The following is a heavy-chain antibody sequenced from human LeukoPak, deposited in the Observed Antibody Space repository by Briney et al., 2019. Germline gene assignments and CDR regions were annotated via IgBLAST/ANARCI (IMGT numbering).Heavy chain of an antibody. Sequence: ASVKVSCKASGYTFTGYYMHWVRQAPGQGLEWMGWINPNSGGTNYAQKFQGWVTMTRDTSISTAYMELSRLRSDDTAVYYCARAVRLLWFGELLYFDYWGQGTLVTVSS. V-gene: IGHV1-2*04. J-gene: IGHJ4*02. D-gene: IGHD3-10*01. CDR2: INPNSGGT. CDR3: ARAVRLLWFGELLYFDY. CDR1: GYTFTGYY.